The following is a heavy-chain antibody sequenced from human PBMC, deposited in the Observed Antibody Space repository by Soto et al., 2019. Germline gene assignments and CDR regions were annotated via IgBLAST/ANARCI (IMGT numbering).Heavy chain of an antibody. J-gene: IGHJ4*02. CDR2: INPNSGGT. CDR3: AREEPYYDSSGYYCY. D-gene: IGHD3-22*01. Sequence: GASVKVSCKASGYTFTGYYMHWVRQAPGQGLEWMGWINPNSGGTNYAQKFQGWVTMTRDTSISTAYMELSRLRSDDTAVYYCAREEPYYDSSGYYCYWGQGTLVTVSS. V-gene: IGHV1-2*04. CDR1: GYTFTGYY.